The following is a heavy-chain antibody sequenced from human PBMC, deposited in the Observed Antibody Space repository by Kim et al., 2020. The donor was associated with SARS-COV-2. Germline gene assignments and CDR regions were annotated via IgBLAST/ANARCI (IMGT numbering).Heavy chain of an antibody. Sequence: GGSLRLSCEASGFTFDDYAMHWVRQAPGKGLEWVSGISWNSGSIGYSDSVKGRFTISRDNAKNSLYLQIKSLRAEETALYYCAKGSSSALPAAVDLGGQGTLVTVSS. CDR3: AKGSSSALPAAVDL. J-gene: IGHJ4*02. CDR1: GFTFDDYA. CDR2: ISWNSGSI. D-gene: IGHD5-12*01. V-gene: IGHV3-9*01.